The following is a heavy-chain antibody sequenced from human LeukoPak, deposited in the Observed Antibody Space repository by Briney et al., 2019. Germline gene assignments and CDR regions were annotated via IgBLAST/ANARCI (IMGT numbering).Heavy chain of an antibody. Sequence: ASVKVSCKASGGTFSSYAISWVRQAPGQGLEWMGGIIPMFGTSNYAQKFQGRVTITADESTSTASMELSSLRSEDTAVYYCVLDRRVRGPSGYWGQGTLVTVSS. CDR3: VLDRRVRGPSGY. V-gene: IGHV1-69*13. CDR1: GGTFSSYA. D-gene: IGHD3-10*01. J-gene: IGHJ4*02. CDR2: IIPMFGTS.